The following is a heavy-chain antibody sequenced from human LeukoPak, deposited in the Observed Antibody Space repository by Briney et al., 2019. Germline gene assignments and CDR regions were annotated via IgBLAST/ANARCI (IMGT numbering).Heavy chain of an antibody. D-gene: IGHD3-10*01. CDR3: ARDGRVSMVRGVYDY. V-gene: IGHV3-7*01. CDR2: IKQDGSEK. CDR1: GFTFSSYW. Sequence: GGSLRLSCAASGFTFSSYWMSWVRQAPGKGLEWVANIKQDGSEKYYVDSVKGRFTISRDNAKNSLYLQMNSLRAEDTAVYYCARDGRVSMVRGVYDYWGQGTLVTVSS. J-gene: IGHJ4*02.